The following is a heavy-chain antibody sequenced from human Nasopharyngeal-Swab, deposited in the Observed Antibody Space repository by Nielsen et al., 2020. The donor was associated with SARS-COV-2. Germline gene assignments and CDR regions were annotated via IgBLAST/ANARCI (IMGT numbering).Heavy chain of an antibody. V-gene: IGHV3-23*01. CDR1: GCNFSRYD. CDR3: AKGYSGYPRNNWFDP. J-gene: IGHJ5*02. D-gene: IGHD5-12*01. Sequence: EATLCSDCAGSGCNFSRYDMSWVRKAPGKGLEWVSAISGSGGSTYYADSVKGRFTISRDNSKNTLYLQMNSLRAEDTAVYYCAKGYSGYPRNNWFDPWGQGTLVTVSS. CDR2: ISGSGGST.